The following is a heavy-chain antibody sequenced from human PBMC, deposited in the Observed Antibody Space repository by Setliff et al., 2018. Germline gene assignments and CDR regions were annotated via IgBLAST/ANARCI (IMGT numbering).Heavy chain of an antibody. Sequence: SVKVSCKASGDSFNNYAISWVRQAPGQGLEWMGGIIPMFGTPAYAQKFQDRVTVTTDESTTTAYMELSSLRSEDTAVYFCAREGVDRRSSTDYRYYMDVWGKGTTVTVSS. J-gene: IGHJ6*03. V-gene: IGHV1-69*05. CDR1: GDSFNNYA. D-gene: IGHD6-6*01. CDR2: IIPMFGTP. CDR3: AREGVDRRSSTDYRYYMDV.